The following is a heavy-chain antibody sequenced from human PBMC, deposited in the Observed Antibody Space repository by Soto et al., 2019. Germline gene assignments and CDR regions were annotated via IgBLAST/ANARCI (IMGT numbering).Heavy chain of an antibody. CDR3: ARGRKYQLVNTKFNWFDT. Sequence: QVQLQQWGAGLLKPSETLSLTCAVYGGSFSGYYWNWIRQPPGKGLEWIGKVNDSGSTNYKPSVKRRDSQSVDKSKNQFSLKLSSVTAADTAVYYCARGRKYQLVNTKFNWFDTRGPGTLVTVSS. D-gene: IGHD2-2*01. J-gene: IGHJ5*02. CDR1: GGSFSGYY. V-gene: IGHV4-34*01. CDR2: VNDSGST.